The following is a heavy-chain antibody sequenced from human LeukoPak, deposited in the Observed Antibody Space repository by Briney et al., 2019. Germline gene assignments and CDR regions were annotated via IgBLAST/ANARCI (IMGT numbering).Heavy chain of an antibody. Sequence: PSETLSLTCTVSGGSISSGTYYWGWMRQPPGKGLEWIGSIYYSGSTYYNPSLMSRVTISVDTSKNQFSLKLSSVTAADTAVYYCASGWDQFDYWGQGTLVTVSS. J-gene: IGHJ4*02. CDR3: ASGWDQFDY. V-gene: IGHV4-39*01. D-gene: IGHD1-26*01. CDR2: IYYSGST. CDR1: GGSISSGTYY.